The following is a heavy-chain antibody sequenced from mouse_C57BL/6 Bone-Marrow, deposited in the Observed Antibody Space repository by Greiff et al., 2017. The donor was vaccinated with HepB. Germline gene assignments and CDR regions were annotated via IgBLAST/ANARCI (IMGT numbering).Heavy chain of an antibody. V-gene: IGHV8-8*01. CDR2: IWWDDDK. D-gene: IGHD1-1*01. Sequence: QVTLKECGPGILQPSQTLSLTCSFSGFSLSTFGMGVGWIRQPSGKGLEWLAHIWWDDDKYYNPALKSRLTISKDTSKNQVFLKIANVDTADTATYYCARIEGLLLRSLAWFAYWGQGTLVTVSA. CDR3: ARIEGLLLRSLAWFAY. CDR1: GFSLSTFGMG. J-gene: IGHJ3*01.